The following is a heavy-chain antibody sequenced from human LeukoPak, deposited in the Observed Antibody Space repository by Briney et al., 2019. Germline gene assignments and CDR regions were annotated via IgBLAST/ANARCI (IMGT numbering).Heavy chain of an antibody. CDR1: GGTFSSYA. V-gene: IGHV1-69*13. Sequence: ASVKVSCKASGGTFSSYAISWLRQAPGQGLEWMGGIIPIFGTANYAQKFQGRVTITADESTSTAYMELSSLRPEDTAVYYCARGGMITFGGVIVEYYFDYWGQGTLVTVSS. CDR3: ARGGMITFGGVIVEYYFDY. CDR2: IIPIFGTA. D-gene: IGHD3-16*02. J-gene: IGHJ4*02.